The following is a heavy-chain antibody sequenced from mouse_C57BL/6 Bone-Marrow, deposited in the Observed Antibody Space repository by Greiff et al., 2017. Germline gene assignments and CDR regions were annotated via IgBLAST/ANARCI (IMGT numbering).Heavy chain of an antibody. CDR3: TRYVAEPNFDV. D-gene: IGHD1-1*01. V-gene: IGHV7-3*01. J-gene: IGHJ1*03. Sequence: DVMLVESGGGLVQPGGSLSLSCAASGFTFTDYYMSWVRQPPGKALEWLGFIRNKANGFTTEYTASVRGRFTSYSANSKSILYLQRNARRAKDSATYYSTRYVAEPNFDVWGKGTTVTVSS. CDR2: IRNKANGFTT. CDR1: GFTFTDYY.